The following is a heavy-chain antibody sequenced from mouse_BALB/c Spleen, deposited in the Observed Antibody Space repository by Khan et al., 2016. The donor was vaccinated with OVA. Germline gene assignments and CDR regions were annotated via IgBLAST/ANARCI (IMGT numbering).Heavy chain of an antibody. Sequence: QVQLKESGPGLAAPSQSLSITCTVSGFSLTNYGVNWVRQPPGKGLEWLGVIRGDGSTNFHSALKSRLIISKADTKSKIFLELKSLQTYESATYYCCKFTPDYYSMDYWGQGTSVTVSS. J-gene: IGHJ4*01. D-gene: IGHD1-1*01. CDR1: GFSLTNYG. CDR2: IRGDGST. V-gene: IGHV2-3*01. CDR3: CKFTPDYYSMDY.